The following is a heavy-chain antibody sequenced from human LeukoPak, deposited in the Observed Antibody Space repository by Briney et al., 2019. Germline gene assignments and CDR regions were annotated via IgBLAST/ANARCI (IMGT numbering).Heavy chain of an antibody. CDR1: GFTFSTYS. D-gene: IGHD7-27*01. V-gene: IGHV3-23*01. CDR3: AKDGGLWVSAHWGDS. CDR2: ISDSGTTT. Sequence: PGGSLRLSCAASGFTFSTYSMTWVRPAPGKGLEWVSAISDSGTTTYYADSVKGRFTVSRDDSKNTLYLQMNSLRAEDTAVYYCAKDGGLWVSAHWGDSWGRGTLVTVSS. J-gene: IGHJ4*02.